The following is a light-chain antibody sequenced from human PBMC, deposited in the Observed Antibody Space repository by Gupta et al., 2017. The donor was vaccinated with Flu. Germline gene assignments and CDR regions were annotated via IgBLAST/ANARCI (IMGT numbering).Light chain of an antibody. J-gene: IGLJ1*01. V-gene: IGLV2-14*03. CDR3: SSYTSTSTFYV. Sequence: HSALTQPAHVSGSPGQSITIPCTGTPSDVGGSDYVSWYQQHPGKAPKLIIYDVNNRPSGISSRFSGSKSGNTASLTISGLQAEDETDYYCSSYTSTSTFYVFGTGTKVTVL. CDR1: PSDVGGSDY. CDR2: DVN.